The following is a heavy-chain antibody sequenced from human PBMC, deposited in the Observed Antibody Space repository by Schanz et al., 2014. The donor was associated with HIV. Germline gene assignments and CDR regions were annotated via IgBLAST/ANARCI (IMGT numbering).Heavy chain of an antibody. D-gene: IGHD3-16*01. J-gene: IGHJ3*02. CDR2: ITDSGDKT. CDR1: EFPFSHNA. V-gene: IGHV3-23*01. Sequence: EVQLLESGGGLVQPGGSLRLSCRGSEFPFSHNAMTWVRQAPGKGLQWVSSITDSGDKTDYTDSVKGRFTISRDNSRNTLFLQMDSLRVDDTAVYYCAQMGAFAAFDIWGHGTVVTVSP. CDR3: AQMGAFAAFDI.